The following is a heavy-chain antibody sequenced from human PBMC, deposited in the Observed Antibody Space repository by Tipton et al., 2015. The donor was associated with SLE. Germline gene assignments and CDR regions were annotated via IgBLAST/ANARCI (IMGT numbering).Heavy chain of an antibody. D-gene: IGHD3-3*01. CDR2: ITGSGDRT. CDR3: ARSPVDYWNGYSA. Sequence: GSLRLSCAASGFMINSFTVNWVRQAPGKGLEWVSAITGSGDRTYYIDSVKGRFTISRDNSKNSLYLQMNGLRAEDTAVYYCARSPVDYWNGYSAWGQGTLVAVSS. J-gene: IGHJ4*02. V-gene: IGHV3-23*01. CDR1: GFMINSFT.